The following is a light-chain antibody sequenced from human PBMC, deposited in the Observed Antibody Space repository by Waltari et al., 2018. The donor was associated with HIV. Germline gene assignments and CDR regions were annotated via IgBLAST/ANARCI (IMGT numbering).Light chain of an antibody. Sequence: QSALTQPASVSGSPGQSITISCTGTSSDVGSYNLVSWYQQHPGKAPKLMIYEGSKRPSGGSNRLSGSKSGNTAYLTISGLQAEDEADYYCCSYAGSSTLVVFGGGTKLTVL. V-gene: IGLV2-23*01. CDR3: CSYAGSSTLVV. CDR2: EGS. CDR1: SSDVGSYNL. J-gene: IGLJ2*01.